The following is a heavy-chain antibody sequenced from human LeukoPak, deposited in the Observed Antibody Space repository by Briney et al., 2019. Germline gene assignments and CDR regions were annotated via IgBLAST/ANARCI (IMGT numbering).Heavy chain of an antibody. D-gene: IGHD6-13*01. V-gene: IGHV1-2*06. CDR1: GYTFTGYY. Sequence: ASVTVSCKASGYTFTGYYMHWVRQAPGQGLEWMGRINPNSGGTNYAQKFQGRVTMTRDTSISTAYMELSRLRSDDTAVYYCARDRVAAAHFVSHRGWFDPWGQGTLVTVSS. CDR3: ARDRVAAAHFVSHRGWFDP. CDR2: INPNSGGT. J-gene: IGHJ5*02.